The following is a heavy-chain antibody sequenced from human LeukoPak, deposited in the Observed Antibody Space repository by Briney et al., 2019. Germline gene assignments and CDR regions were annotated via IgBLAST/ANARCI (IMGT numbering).Heavy chain of an antibody. CDR2: IIPILGIA. Sequence: GASVKVSCKASGGTFSSYAISWVRQAPGQGLEWMGRIIPILGIANYAQKFQGRVTITADKSTSTAYMELSSLRSEDTAVYYCARVYCSSTSCYDEGGFGYWGQGTLVTVSS. D-gene: IGHD2-2*01. CDR3: ARVYCSSTSCYDEGGFGY. J-gene: IGHJ4*02. V-gene: IGHV1-69*04. CDR1: GGTFSSYA.